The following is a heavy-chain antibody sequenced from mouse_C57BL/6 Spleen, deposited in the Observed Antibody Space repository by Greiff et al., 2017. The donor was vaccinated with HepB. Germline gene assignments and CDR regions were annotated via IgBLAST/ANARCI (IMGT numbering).Heavy chain of an antibody. Sequence: EVQLQQSGPELVKPGASVKISCKASGYSFTGYYMNWVKQSPEKSLEWIGEINPSTGGTTYNQKFKAKATLTVDKSSSTAYMQLKSLTSEDSAVYYCARSRQLVGWDYWGQGTTLTVSS. CDR2: INPSTGGT. D-gene: IGHD3-2*01. V-gene: IGHV1-42*01. CDR3: ARSRQLVGWDY. J-gene: IGHJ2*01. CDR1: GYSFTGYY.